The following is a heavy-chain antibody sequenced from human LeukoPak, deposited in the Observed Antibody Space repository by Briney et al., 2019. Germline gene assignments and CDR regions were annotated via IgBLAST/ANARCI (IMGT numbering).Heavy chain of an antibody. CDR3: GRQAPMVRGVIIDY. D-gene: IGHD3-10*01. J-gene: IGHJ4*02. CDR2: IYYSGST. CDR1: GGSISSYY. Sequence: PSETLPLTCTVSGGSISSYYWSWIRQPPGKGLEWIGYIYYSGSTNYNPSLKSRVTISVDTSKNQFSLKLSSVTAADTAVYYCGRQAPMVRGVIIDYWGQGTLVTVSS. V-gene: IGHV4-59*08.